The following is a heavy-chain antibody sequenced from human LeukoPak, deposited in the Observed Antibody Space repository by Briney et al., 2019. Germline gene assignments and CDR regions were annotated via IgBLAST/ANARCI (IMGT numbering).Heavy chain of an antibody. CDR1: GYTFTSSY. V-gene: IGHV1-46*01. J-gene: IGHJ4*02. Sequence: ASVKVSCKASGYTFTSSYMYWVRQAPGQGLECMGIINPSGGSTSYAQNFHGRLTMTRDTSTSTVYMELSSLRSEDTAMYYCARGRDYGSHFDFWGQGTLDTVSS. CDR2: INPSGGST. CDR3: ARGRDYGSHFDF. D-gene: IGHD3-10*01.